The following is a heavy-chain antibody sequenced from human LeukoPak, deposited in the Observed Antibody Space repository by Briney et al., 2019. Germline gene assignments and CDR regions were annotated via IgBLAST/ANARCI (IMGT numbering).Heavy chain of an antibody. D-gene: IGHD2-15*01. Sequence: GGSLRFSCAASGFTFSNYAMTWVRQPPGKGLEWVSAITGSGGGTYYADSVKGRFTISRDNSKNTLYLQMNSLRAEDTAIYYCAKRIPSWYYVDYWGQGTLVTVSS. CDR2: ITGSGGGT. CDR1: GFTFSNYA. J-gene: IGHJ4*02. CDR3: AKRIPSWYYVDY. V-gene: IGHV3-23*01.